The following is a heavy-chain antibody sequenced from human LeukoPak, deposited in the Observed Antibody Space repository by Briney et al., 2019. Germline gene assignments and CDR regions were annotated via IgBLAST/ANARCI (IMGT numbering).Heavy chain of an antibody. J-gene: IGHJ4*02. Sequence: KPSETLSLTCAVSGYSISSGYYWGWIRQPPGKGLEWIGSIYHSGSTYYNPSLKSRVTISVDTSKNQFSLKLSSVTAADTAVYYCASGYYYDSSGHYDYWGQGTLVTVSS. D-gene: IGHD3-22*01. CDR2: IYHSGST. CDR1: GYSISSGYY. CDR3: ASGYYYDSSGHYDY. V-gene: IGHV4-38-2*01.